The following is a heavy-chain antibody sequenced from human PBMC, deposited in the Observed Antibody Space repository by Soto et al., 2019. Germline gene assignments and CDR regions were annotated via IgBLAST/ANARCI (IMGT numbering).Heavy chain of an antibody. J-gene: IGHJ4*02. CDR3: AKDEIGSSWAL. Sequence: PGGSLRLSCEASGLSLSIYALNWARQTPGKGLEWVSTIGRGSSYIYYAESVKGRFTISRDDAKNSLSLQMDGLRADDTGVYFCAKDEIGSSWALWGRGTLVTVSS. CDR1: GLSLSIYA. CDR2: IGRGSSYI. D-gene: IGHD6-13*01. V-gene: IGHV3-21*01.